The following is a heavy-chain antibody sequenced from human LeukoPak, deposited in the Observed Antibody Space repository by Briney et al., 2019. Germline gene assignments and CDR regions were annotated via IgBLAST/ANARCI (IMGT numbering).Heavy chain of an antibody. J-gene: IGHJ4*02. CDR1: GFTFDDYA. CDR3: AKDKYSSGWLYFDC. CDR2: ISWNSGSI. Sequence: GRSLRLSCAASGFTFDDYAMHWVRQVPGKGLEWVSGISWNSGSIGYADSVKGRFTISRDNAKDSLYLQMNSLRAEDTALYYCAKDKYSSGWLYFDCWGQGTLVTVSS. D-gene: IGHD6-19*01. V-gene: IGHV3-9*01.